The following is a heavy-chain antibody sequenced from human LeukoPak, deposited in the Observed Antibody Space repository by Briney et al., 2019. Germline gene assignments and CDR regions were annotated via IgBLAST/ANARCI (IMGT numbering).Heavy chain of an antibody. V-gene: IGHV3-15*01. Sequence: GGSLRLSCAASGFTFSNAWMSWVRQAPGKGLEWVGRIKSKTDGGTTDYAAPVKGRFTISRDDSKNTLYLQMNSLKTEDTAVYYCTTLTRIAAAGFFSYYYYMDVWGKGTTVTASS. D-gene: IGHD6-13*01. CDR3: TTLTRIAAAGFFSYYYYMDV. CDR2: IKSKTDGGTT. CDR1: GFTFSNAW. J-gene: IGHJ6*03.